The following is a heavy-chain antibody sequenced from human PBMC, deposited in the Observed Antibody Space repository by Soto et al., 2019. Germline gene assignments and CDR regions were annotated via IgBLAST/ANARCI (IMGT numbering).Heavy chain of an antibody. CDR3: ARESGGSGYSGPRLGYYGMDV. J-gene: IGHJ6*02. CDR1: GFTFSSYA. Sequence: GGSLRLSCAASGFTFSSYAMHWVRQAPGKGLEWVAVISYDGSNKYYADSVKGRFTISRDNSKNTLYLQMNSLRAEDTAVYYCARESGGSGYSGPRLGYYGMDVWGQGTTVTVSS. V-gene: IGHV3-30-3*01. D-gene: IGHD3-3*01. CDR2: ISYDGSNK.